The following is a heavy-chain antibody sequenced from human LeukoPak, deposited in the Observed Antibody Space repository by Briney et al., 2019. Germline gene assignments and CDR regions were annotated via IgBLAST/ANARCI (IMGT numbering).Heavy chain of an antibody. D-gene: IGHD3-22*01. J-gene: IGHJ4*02. CDR2: ISAYNGNT. V-gene: IGHV1-18*04. CDR1: DYTFTRYG. Sequence: ASVKVSCKTFDYTFTRYGLSWVRQAPGQGLEWMGWISAYNGNTNYAQKLQGRVTMTRDTSTSTVYMELSSLRSEDTAVYYCAREVGEGSGYPDYWGQGTLVTVSS. CDR3: AREVGEGSGYPDY.